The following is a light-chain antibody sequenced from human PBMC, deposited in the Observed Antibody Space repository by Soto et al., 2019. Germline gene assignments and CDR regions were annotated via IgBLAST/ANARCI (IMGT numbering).Light chain of an antibody. V-gene: IGLV2-14*02. CDR1: VGL. CDR2: DDT. CDR3: ISYTSSSTSYV. Sequence: QSALAQPASVSGSPGQSITISCTGTVGLVSWYQQHPGKVPKLIIYDDTKRPSGVSSRFSGSKSGNTASLTISGLQTEDEADYYCISYTSSSTSYVLGTGTKV. J-gene: IGLJ1*01.